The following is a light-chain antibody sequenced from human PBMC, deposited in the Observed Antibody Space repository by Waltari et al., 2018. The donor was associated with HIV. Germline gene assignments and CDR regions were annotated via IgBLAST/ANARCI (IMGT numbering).Light chain of an antibody. CDR2: ANN. J-gene: IGLJ3*02. CDR1: SPNIGAGYD. V-gene: IGLV1-40*01. CDR3: QSYDSSLSGSWV. Sequence: QSVLTQPPSVSGAPGQRVTFSCTGSSPNIGAGYDVHWYQQLPGTAPKLLIYANNNRPSGGPDRFSGSKSGTSASLAITGLQAEDEADYYCQSYDSSLSGSWVFGGGTKLTVL.